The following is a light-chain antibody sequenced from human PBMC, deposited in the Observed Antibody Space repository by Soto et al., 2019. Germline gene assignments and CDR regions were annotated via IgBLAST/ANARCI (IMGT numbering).Light chain of an antibody. CDR2: SNT. V-gene: IGLV1-44*01. J-gene: IGLJ1*01. Sequence: QSVLTQPPSVSGTPGQTVTISCSGSSSNIGKNTVNWYQHLPGTAPQLLIYSNTQRPLGVSVRFSGSKSGTSASLAISGHQSEDEADYYCAVCFDRRYVLATGTKLTVL. CDR1: SSNIGKNT. CDR3: AVCFDRRYV.